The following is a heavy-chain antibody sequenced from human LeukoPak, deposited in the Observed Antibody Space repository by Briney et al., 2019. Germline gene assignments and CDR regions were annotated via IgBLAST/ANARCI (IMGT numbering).Heavy chain of an antibody. V-gene: IGHV4-59*08. J-gene: IGHJ3*02. Sequence: RTSETLSLTCTVSGGSISSYYWSWIRQPPGKGLEWIGYIYYSGSTNYNPSLKSRVTISVDTSKNQFSLKLSSVTAADTAMYYCARGPVGSTGAFDIWGQGTMVTVSS. CDR3: ARGPVGSTGAFDI. D-gene: IGHD1-26*01. CDR2: IYYSGST. CDR1: GGSISSYY.